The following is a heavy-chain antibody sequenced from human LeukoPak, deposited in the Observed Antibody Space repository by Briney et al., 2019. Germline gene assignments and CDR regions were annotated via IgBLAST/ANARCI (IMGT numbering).Heavy chain of an antibody. CDR3: AKDIHYDSSGPFDY. J-gene: IGHJ4*02. CDR1: GFTFDDYA. V-gene: IGHV3-9*01. D-gene: IGHD3-22*01. Sequence: GGSLRLSCAASGFTFDDYAMHWVRQAPGKGLEWVSGISWNSGSIGYADSVKGRFTISRDNAKNSLYVQMNSLRVEDTALYYCAKDIHYDSSGPFDYWGQGTLVTVSS. CDR2: ISWNSGSI.